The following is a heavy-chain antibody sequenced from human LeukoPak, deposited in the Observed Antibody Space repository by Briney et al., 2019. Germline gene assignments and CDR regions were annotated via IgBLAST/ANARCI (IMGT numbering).Heavy chain of an antibody. CDR3: AGSSPYGYFDY. V-gene: IGHV3-7*01. Sequence: GGSLRLSCAASGFSFSGYWMTWVRQAPGKGLEWVANIQQRGSEKYYVDSVKGRFTISRDNAKNSLFLQMNTLRAEDTAVYYCAGSSPYGYFDYWGQGTLVTVSS. D-gene: IGHD3-10*01. CDR2: IQQRGSEK. J-gene: IGHJ4*02. CDR1: GFSFSGYW.